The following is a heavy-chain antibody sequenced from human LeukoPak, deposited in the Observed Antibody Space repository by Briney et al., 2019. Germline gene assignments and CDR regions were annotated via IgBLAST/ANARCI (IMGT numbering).Heavy chain of an antibody. V-gene: IGHV3-30*02. CDR3: AKDLEAGTSGYSLDY. CDR2: IRNDGSDK. CDR1: GFSFRSYG. Sequence: GGSLRLFCAASGFSFRSYGMHWVRQAPGQGLEWVAFIRNDGSDKYYADSVRGRFTISRDNSKNSLHVQMNSLRVEDTGVYYCAKDLEAGTSGYSLDYWGQGTLVSVSS. D-gene: IGHD3-22*01. J-gene: IGHJ4*02.